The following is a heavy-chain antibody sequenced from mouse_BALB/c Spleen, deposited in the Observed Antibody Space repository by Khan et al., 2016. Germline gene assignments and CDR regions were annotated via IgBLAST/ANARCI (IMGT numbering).Heavy chain of an antibody. Sequence: VQLQQSGPDLVKPGASVNISCKASGYSFTGYYMHWVKESHGKSLEWIGRVNPNNGGTSYNQKFKGKAILTVDKSSSIAYMELRSLTSEDSAVYCCASMGGHYECWGQGTTLTVSS. CDR1: GYSFTGYY. V-gene: IGHV1-26*01. D-gene: IGHD2-1*01. CDR3: ASMGGHYEC. CDR2: VNPNNGGT. J-gene: IGHJ2*01.